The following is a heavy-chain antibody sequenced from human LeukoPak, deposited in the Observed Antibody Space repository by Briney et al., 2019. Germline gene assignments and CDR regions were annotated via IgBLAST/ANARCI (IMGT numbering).Heavy chain of an antibody. CDR1: GFTFSSYG. V-gene: IGHV3-30*02. Sequence: GGSLRLSCAASGFTFSSYGMHWVRQAPGKGLEWVAFIRYDGSNKYYADSVKGRFTISRDNSKNTLYLQMNSLRAEDTAVYYCAKGIYDSSGCTDAFDIWGQGTMVTVSS. CDR2: IRYDGSNK. D-gene: IGHD3-22*01. J-gene: IGHJ3*02. CDR3: AKGIYDSSGCTDAFDI.